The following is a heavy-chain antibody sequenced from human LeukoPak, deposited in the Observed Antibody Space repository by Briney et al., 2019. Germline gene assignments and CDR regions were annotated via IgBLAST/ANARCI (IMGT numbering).Heavy chain of an antibody. Sequence: SETLSLTCIVSGVSISSYSWNWIRQSPGKGLEWVGYISHSGTTSYNSSLKSRVTISVDTSKNQLSLKLTSVTAADTAVYYCAGWDDSAWGFGHWGPGTLVTVSS. D-gene: IGHD6-19*01. CDR3: AGWDDSAWGFGH. CDR1: GVSISSYS. J-gene: IGHJ4*02. CDR2: ISHSGTT. V-gene: IGHV4-59*08.